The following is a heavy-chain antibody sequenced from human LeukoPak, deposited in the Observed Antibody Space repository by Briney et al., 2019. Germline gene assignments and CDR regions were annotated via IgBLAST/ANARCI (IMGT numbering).Heavy chain of an antibody. V-gene: IGHV4-39*01. J-gene: IGHJ5*02. CDR1: GDSISSGNYY. CDR2: LYYSGST. D-gene: IGHD1-26*01. Sequence: PSGTLSLTCTVSGDSISSGNYYWGWIRQPPGKGLEWIGRLYYSGSTYYNPSLKSRVTISVDTSKNQFSLKLSSVTAADTAVYYCARRVSYRNCFDPWGQGTLVTVSS. CDR3: ARRVSYRNCFDP.